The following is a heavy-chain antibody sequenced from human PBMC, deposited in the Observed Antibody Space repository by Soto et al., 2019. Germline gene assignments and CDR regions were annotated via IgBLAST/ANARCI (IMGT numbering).Heavy chain of an antibody. Sequence: EVQLLESGGGLVQPGGSLRLSCAASGFTFSNYAVTWVRQAPGKGLEWVSTISGSGGSTYYADSVKGRFTISRDNSKNTWYLQMNSLRAEDTAVYYCAKDQGSSWYEIDYGGQGTLVTVSS. V-gene: IGHV3-23*01. D-gene: IGHD6-13*01. CDR3: AKDQGSSWYEIDY. J-gene: IGHJ4*02. CDR1: GFTFSNYA. CDR2: ISGSGGST.